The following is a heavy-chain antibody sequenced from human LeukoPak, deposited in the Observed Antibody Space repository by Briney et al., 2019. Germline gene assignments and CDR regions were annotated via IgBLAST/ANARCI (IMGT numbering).Heavy chain of an antibody. CDR2: IYTSGST. J-gene: IGHJ5*02. CDR3: AREQTPYCSSTSCYFGSWFDP. V-gene: IGHV4-4*07. CDR1: GGSISSYY. Sequence: SETLSLTCTVSGGSISSYYWSWIRQPAGKGLEWIGRIYTSGSTNYNPSLKSRVTMSVDTSKNQFSLKLSSVTAADTPVYYCAREQTPYCSSTSCYFGSWFDPWGQGTLVTVSS. D-gene: IGHD2-2*01.